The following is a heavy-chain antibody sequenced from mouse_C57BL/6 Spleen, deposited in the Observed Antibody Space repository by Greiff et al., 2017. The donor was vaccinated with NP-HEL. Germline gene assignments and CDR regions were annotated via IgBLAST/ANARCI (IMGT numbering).Heavy chain of an antibody. CDR3: ARGSYGGYFDY. CDR2: IYPGDGDT. V-gene: IGHV1-82*01. D-gene: IGHD1-1*02. Sequence: VQLQESGPELVKPGASVKISCKASGYAFSSSWMNWVKQRPGKGLEWIGRIYPGDGDTNYNGKVKGKATLTADKSSGTAYMQLSSLTSKDSAVYFCARGSYGGYFDYWGQGTTLTVSS. J-gene: IGHJ2*01. CDR1: GYAFSSSW.